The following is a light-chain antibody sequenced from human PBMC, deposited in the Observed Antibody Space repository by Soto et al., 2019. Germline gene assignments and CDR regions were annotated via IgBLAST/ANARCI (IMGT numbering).Light chain of an antibody. CDR3: MQALQTPIT. Sequence: DIVMTQSPVSLPVTPGEPASISCRSSQSLLHSNGYNYLDWYLQKPGQSPQLLIYWGSNRASGVPDRFSGSGSGTDFTLKISRVEAEDVGVYYCMQALQTPITFGQGTRLEIK. J-gene: IGKJ5*01. CDR1: QSLLHSNGYNY. CDR2: WGS. V-gene: IGKV2-28*01.